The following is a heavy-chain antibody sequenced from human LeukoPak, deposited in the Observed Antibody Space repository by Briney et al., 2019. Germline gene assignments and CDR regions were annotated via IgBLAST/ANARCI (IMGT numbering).Heavy chain of an antibody. V-gene: IGHV1-2*02. CDR1: GYTFTRHY. CDR2: INPNSGDT. CDR3: MGGGGNSWFDY. D-gene: IGHD6-13*01. J-gene: IGHJ4*02. Sequence: ASVQVSCKTSGYTFTRHYLHWVRQAPGQGLEWMGWINPNSGDTNFAQKFQGRVTMTRATSIRTVYMELSSLRSDDTALYYCMGGGGNSWFDYWGQGTLVSVSS.